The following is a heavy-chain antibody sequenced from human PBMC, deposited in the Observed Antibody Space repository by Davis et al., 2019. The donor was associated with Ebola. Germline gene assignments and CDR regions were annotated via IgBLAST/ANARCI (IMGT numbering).Heavy chain of an antibody. J-gene: IGHJ4*02. D-gene: IGHD3-16*01. CDR2: ISGSGSNT. V-gene: IGHV3-23*01. Sequence: GESLKISCAASGFTFNSYAMNWVRQAPGKGLEWVSGISGSGSNTYYADSVKGRFTISRDNSKNTLYLQMNSLRAEDTAVYYCAKVPYTTIIRVYFDYWGQGTLVTVSS. CDR1: GFTFNSYA. CDR3: AKVPYTTIIRVYFDY.